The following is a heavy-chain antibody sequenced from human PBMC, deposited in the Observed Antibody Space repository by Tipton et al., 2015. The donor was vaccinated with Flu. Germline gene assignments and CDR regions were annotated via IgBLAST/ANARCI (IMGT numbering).Heavy chain of an antibody. CDR1: GYTFIGYH. Sequence: QLVQSGAEVKKPGASVKVSRKASGYTFIGYHIHWVRQAPGQGLEWMGWINPNTGGINYAQKFQGWVTMTRDTSISTAYMELSRLRSDDTAVYYCARSKDYYGSGSYFDYWGQGTLVTVSS. CDR2: INPNTGGI. D-gene: IGHD3-10*01. V-gene: IGHV1-2*04. J-gene: IGHJ4*02. CDR3: ARSKDYYGSGSYFDY.